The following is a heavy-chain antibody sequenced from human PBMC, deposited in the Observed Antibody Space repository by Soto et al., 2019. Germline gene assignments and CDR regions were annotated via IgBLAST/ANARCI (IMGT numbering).Heavy chain of an antibody. V-gene: IGHV1-18*01. D-gene: IGHD3-16*01. CDR3: SIVGNYVAPTPPSV. Sequence: QVQLVQSGDEVRKPGSSVKVSCKASGYIFVNYGIAWLRQAPGQGLEWMGWISPYSGNTHYASKVAGSRNMSADPPTSTAYMALGSLTTGDAAVYYCSIVGNYVAPTPPSVWGQGATVTVSS. J-gene: IGHJ6*02. CDR1: GYIFVNYG. CDR2: ISPYSGNT.